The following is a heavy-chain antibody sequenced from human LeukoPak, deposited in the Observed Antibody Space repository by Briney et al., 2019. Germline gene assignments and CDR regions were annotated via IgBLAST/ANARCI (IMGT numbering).Heavy chain of an antibody. V-gene: IGHV3-30*18. CDR3: AKGGYSRIAGTFDS. J-gene: IGHJ4*02. Sequence: GGSLRLSCAASGFTFSSYGMHWVCQAPGKGLEWVAVISYGGSNTYYADSVKGRFTISRDNSKNTLYLQMDSLRAEDTAVYYCAKGGYSRIAGTFDSWGQGTLVTVSS. CDR2: ISYGGSNT. D-gene: IGHD5-12*01. CDR1: GFTFSSYG.